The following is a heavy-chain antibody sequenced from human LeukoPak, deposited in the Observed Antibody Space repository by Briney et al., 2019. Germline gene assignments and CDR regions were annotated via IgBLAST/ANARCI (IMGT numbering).Heavy chain of an antibody. Sequence: PSETLSLTCAVSGGSISSSNWWSWVRQPPGKGLEWIGEIYHSGSTNYNPSLKSRVTISVDKSKNQFSLKLSSVTAADTAVYYCARLSGREEVGATNYWGQGTLVTVSS. V-gene: IGHV4-4*02. D-gene: IGHD1-26*01. CDR1: GGSISSSNW. J-gene: IGHJ4*02. CDR2: IYHSGST. CDR3: ARLSGREEVGATNY.